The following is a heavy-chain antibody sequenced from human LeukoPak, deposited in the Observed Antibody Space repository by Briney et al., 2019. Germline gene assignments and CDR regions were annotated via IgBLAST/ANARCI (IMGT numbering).Heavy chain of an antibody. V-gene: IGHV3-23*01. CDR2: ISGSGGST. CDR1: GFTFSSYA. D-gene: IGHD3-10*01. Sequence: QAGGSLRLSCAASGFTFSSYAMSWVRQAPGKGLEWVSAISGSGGSTYYADSVKGRFTISRDNSKNTLYLQMNSLRVEDTAVYYCARDSSMLRGPLVIYYFDFWGQGTLVTVSS. J-gene: IGHJ4*02. CDR3: ARDSSMLRGPLVIYYFDF.